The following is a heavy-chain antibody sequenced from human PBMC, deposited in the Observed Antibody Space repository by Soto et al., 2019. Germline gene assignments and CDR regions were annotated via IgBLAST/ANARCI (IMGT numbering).Heavy chain of an antibody. J-gene: IGHJ6*02. CDR2: ISAYNGNT. CDR3: ARDPSYYGMDV. V-gene: IGHV1-18*01. Sequence: ASVKVSCKASGYTFTSYGISWVRQAPGQGLEWMGWISAYNGNTNYAQKFQGRVTITRDTSASTAYVELSSLRSEDTAVYYCARDPSYYGMDVWGQGTTVTVSS. CDR1: GYTFTSYG.